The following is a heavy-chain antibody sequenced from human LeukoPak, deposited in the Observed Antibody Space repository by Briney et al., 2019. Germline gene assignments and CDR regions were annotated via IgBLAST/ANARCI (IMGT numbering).Heavy chain of an antibody. CDR3: AKDLVFVWGVAGDAFDI. J-gene: IGHJ3*02. D-gene: IGHD3-16*01. Sequence: PGRSLRLSCAASGFNFSIYGMHWVRQAPGKGLEWGSAISGSGGSTYYADSVKGRFTISRDNSKNTLYLQVNSLRAEDTAVYYCAKDLVFVWGVAGDAFDIWGQGTMVTVSS. CDR2: ISGSGGST. CDR1: GFNFSIYG. V-gene: IGHV3-23*01.